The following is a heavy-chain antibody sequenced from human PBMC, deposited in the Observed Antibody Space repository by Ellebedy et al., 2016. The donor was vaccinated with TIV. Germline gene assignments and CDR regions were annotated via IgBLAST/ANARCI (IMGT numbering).Heavy chain of an antibody. Sequence: GESLKISCAASGFSFRSYWMSWVRQAPGKGLEWVANIYQDGSDPYYVDSVKGRFTISRDNANKSLFLQMHSLRVEDTAVYYCARRGSYGDYAVQVNSWFDTWGQGTLVTVSS. CDR2: IYQDGSDP. CDR1: GFSFRSYW. V-gene: IGHV3-7*01. J-gene: IGHJ5*02. D-gene: IGHD4-17*01. CDR3: ARRGSYGDYAVQVNSWFDT.